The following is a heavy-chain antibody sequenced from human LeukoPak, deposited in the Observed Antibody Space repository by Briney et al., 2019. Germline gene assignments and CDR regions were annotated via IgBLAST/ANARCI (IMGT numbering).Heavy chain of an antibody. CDR3: VRGYSYGPYGMDV. V-gene: IGHV3-64D*09. CDR2: ISDSGGST. CDR1: GFPFSSYA. Sequence: GGSLRLSCSASGFPFSSYAMHWVRQAPGKGLEYVSAISDSGGSTYYADSVKGRFTISRDNSKNTLYLQMSSLRAEDTAVYFCVRGYSYGPYGMDVWGQGTTVTVSS. D-gene: IGHD5-18*01. J-gene: IGHJ6*02.